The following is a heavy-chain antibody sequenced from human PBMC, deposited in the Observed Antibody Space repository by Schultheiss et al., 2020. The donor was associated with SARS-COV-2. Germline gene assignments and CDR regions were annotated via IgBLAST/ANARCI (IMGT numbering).Heavy chain of an antibody. D-gene: IGHD1-14*01. Sequence: GESLKISCAASGFTFSSYAMSWVRQATGKGLEWVSAISGSGGSTYYADSVKGRFTISRDNSKNTLYLQMNSLRAEDTAVYYCATSWTGDYWGQGTLVTVSS. CDR1: GFTFSSYA. J-gene: IGHJ4*02. CDR2: ISGSGGST. CDR3: ATSWTGDY. V-gene: IGHV3-23*01.